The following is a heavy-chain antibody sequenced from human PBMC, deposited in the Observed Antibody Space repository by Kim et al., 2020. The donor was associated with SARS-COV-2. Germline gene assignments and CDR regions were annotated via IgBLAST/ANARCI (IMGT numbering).Heavy chain of an antibody. V-gene: IGHV4-34*01. CDR3: ARWASSTTARRTFYYFDL. CDR2: INHSGST. J-gene: IGHJ2*01. Sequence: SETLSLTCAVYTGSFSGYYWSWIRQPPGKGLEWIGEINHSGSTNYNPSLKSRVTISVDTSKNQFSLKLSSVTAADTAVYFCARWASSTTARRTFYYFDLWGRGTPVAVSS. D-gene: IGHD4-17*01. CDR1: TGSFSGYY.